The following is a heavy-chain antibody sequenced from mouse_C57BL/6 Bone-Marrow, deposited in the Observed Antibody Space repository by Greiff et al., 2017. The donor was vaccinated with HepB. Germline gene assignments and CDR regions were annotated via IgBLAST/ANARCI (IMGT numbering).Heavy chain of an antibody. D-gene: IGHD2-10*02. CDR2: IDPSDSYT. J-gene: IGHJ1*03. CDR1: GYNFTSYW. V-gene: IGHV1-50*01. CDR3: ARSGPSYWYFDV. Sequence: VQLQQPGAELVKPGASVKLSCKASGYNFTSYWMQWVKQRPGQGLEWIGEIDPSDSYTNYNQKFKGKATLTVDTSSSTAYMQLSSLTSEDSAVYYCARSGPSYWYFDVWGTGTTVTVSS.